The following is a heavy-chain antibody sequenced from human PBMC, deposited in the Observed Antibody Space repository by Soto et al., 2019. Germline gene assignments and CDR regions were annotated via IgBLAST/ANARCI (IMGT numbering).Heavy chain of an antibody. Sequence: EVQLVESGGGLVKPGGSLRLSCAASGFSLSTYSMNWVRQAPGKGLEGVSSISSSSNNIYYADSVKGRFTISRDNAKNSLFLQVNSLRDEDTAVYFCARDLTTATGAFDYWGQGTLVTVSS. CDR3: ARDLTTATGAFDY. CDR1: GFSLSTYS. J-gene: IGHJ4*02. V-gene: IGHV3-21*01. CDR2: ISSSSNNI. D-gene: IGHD6-13*01.